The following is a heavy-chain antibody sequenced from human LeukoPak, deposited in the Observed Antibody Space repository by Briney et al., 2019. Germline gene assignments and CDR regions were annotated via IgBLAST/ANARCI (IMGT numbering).Heavy chain of an antibody. D-gene: IGHD3-10*01. Sequence: GGSLRLSCAASGFTFSSYAMSWVRQAPGKGLEWVSAISGSGGSTYYADSVKGRFTISRDNSKNTLYLQMNSLRAEDTAVYYCARDRGITMVRGVAWYFDYWGQGTLVTVSS. CDR1: GFTFSSYA. CDR3: ARDRGITMVRGVAWYFDY. V-gene: IGHV3-23*01. CDR2: ISGSGGST. J-gene: IGHJ4*02.